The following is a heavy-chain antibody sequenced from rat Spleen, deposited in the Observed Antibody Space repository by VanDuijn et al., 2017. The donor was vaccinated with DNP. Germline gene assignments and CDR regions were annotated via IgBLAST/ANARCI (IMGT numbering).Heavy chain of an antibody. CDR1: GFSLTSYH. J-gene: IGHJ1*01. Sequence: QVQLKESGPGLVQPSQTLSLTCTVSGFSLTSYHVSWVRQSPGKGLEWMGVIWTGGNTAYNSLLKSRLSISRDTTKSQVFLKMNRLQTGDTAMYFCARNDYGYTNGYWYFDFWGPGTMVTVSS. V-gene: IGHV2-43*01. D-gene: IGHD1-9*01. CDR2: IWTGGNT. CDR3: ARNDYGYTNGYWYFDF.